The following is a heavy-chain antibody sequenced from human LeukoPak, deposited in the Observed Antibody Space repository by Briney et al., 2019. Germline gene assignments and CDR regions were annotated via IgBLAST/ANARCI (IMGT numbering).Heavy chain of an antibody. D-gene: IGHD2-15*01. V-gene: IGHV4-59*01. Sequence: PSETLSLTCTVSGGSISSYYWSWIRQPPGKGLEWIGYIYYSGSTNYNPSLKSRVTISVDTPKNQFSLKLSSVTAADTAVYYCARVSLGYCSGGSCYSLDVWGKGTTVTVSS. CDR3: ARVSLGYCSGGSCYSLDV. CDR2: IYYSGST. CDR1: GGSISSYY. J-gene: IGHJ6*04.